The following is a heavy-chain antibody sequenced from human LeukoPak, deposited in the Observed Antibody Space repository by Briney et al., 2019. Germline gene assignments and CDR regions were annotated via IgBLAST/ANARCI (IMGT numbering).Heavy chain of an antibody. CDR3: ARSMSNYYYYGMDV. J-gene: IGHJ6*02. CDR2: ISSNGGST. V-gene: IGHV3-64*01. Sequence: PGGSLRLPCAASGFTFSSYAMHWVRQAPGKGLEYVSAISSNGGSTYYANSVKGRFTISRDSSKNTLYLQMGSLRAEDMAVYYCARSMSNYYYYGMDVWGQGTTVTVSS. CDR1: GFTFSSYA.